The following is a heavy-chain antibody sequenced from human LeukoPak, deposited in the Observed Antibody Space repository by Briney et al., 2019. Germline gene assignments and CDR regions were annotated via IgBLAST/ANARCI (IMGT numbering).Heavy chain of an antibody. CDR3: ARDLSWVSEKGY. Sequence: PGGSLRLSCAASGFTFSSYSMNWVRQAPGKGLEWVSSISSSSSYIYYADSVKGRFTISRDNAKNSLYLQMNGLRAEDTAVYYCARDLSWVSEKGYWGQGTLVTVSS. J-gene: IGHJ4*02. CDR2: ISSSSSYI. V-gene: IGHV3-21*01. D-gene: IGHD1-26*01. CDR1: GFTFSSYS.